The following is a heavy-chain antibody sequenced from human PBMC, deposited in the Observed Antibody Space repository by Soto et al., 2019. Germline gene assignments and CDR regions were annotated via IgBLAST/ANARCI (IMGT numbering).Heavy chain of an antibody. CDR2: ISSSSSYI. CDR3: ARDDRGYSGYDFEDYYYYYMDV. D-gene: IGHD5-12*01. Sequence: GGSLRLSCAASGFTFSSYSMNWVRQAPGKGLEWVSSISSSSSYIYYADSVKGRFTISRDNAKNSLYLQMNSLRAEDTAVYYCARDDRGYSGYDFEDYYYYYMDVWGKGTTVTVSS. V-gene: IGHV3-21*01. CDR1: GFTFSSYS. J-gene: IGHJ6*03.